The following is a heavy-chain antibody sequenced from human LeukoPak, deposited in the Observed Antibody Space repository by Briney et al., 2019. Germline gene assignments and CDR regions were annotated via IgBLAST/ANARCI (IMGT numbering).Heavy chain of an antibody. D-gene: IGHD3-10*01. CDR2: IKQDGSEK. CDR3: ASAGTSGSYSRVDY. V-gene: IGHV3-7*01. J-gene: IGHJ4*02. CDR1: GFTFSSYW. Sequence: GGSLRLSCAASGFTFSSYWMSWVRQAPGKGLEWVADIKQDGSEKYYVDSVKGRFTISRDNAKNSLYLQMNSLRVEDTAVYYCASAGTSGSYSRVDYWGQGTLVTVSS.